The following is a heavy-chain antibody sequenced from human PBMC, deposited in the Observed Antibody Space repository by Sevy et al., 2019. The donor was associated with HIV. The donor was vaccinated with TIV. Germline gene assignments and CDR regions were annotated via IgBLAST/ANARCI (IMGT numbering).Heavy chain of an antibody. CDR3: AREQSPSYYYDSSGSGPPDY. J-gene: IGHJ4*02. Sequence: GGSLRLSCAASGFTFSSYAMHWVRQAPGKGLEWVAVISYDGSNKYYADSVKGRFTISRDNSKNTLYLQMNSLRAEDTAVYYCAREQSPSYYYDSSGSGPPDYWGQGTLATVSS. CDR1: GFTFSSYA. V-gene: IGHV3-30-3*01. D-gene: IGHD3-22*01. CDR2: ISYDGSNK.